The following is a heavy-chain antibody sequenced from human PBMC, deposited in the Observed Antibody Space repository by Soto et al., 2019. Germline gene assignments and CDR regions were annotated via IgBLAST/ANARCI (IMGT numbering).Heavy chain of an antibody. CDR3: ARRGELGATTVDY. D-gene: IGHD1-26*01. J-gene: IGHJ4*02. Sequence: SQTLSLNCTVPGSSIRSSSHSWGWIRQPPGKGLEWIGSIYYSGSTYYNPSLKSRVTISVDTSKNQFSPKLSSVTAADTAVYYCARRGELGATTVDYWGQG. V-gene: IGHV4-39*01. CDR1: GSSIRSSSHS. CDR2: IYYSGST.